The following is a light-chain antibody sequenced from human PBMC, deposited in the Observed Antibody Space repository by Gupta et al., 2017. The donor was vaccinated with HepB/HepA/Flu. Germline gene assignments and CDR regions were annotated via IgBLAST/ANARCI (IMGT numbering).Light chain of an antibody. CDR2: DDS. CDR1: RIGSER. V-gene: IGLV3-21*02. CDR3: QVWDSTSGV. Sequence: SYVLTQPPSVLVDPAQTAWITCRGKRIGSERVHWYQQKAGQAPVLVVYDDSERPSGIPERFSGSNSGNTATLIISRVEAGDEADYYCQVWDSTSGVFGGGTRLTVL. J-gene: IGLJ3*02.